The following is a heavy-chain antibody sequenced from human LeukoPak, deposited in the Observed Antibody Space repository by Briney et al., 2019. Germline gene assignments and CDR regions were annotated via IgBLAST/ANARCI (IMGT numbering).Heavy chain of an antibody. CDR3: ARALPFYGFDY. V-gene: IGHV3-33*01. CDR1: GFTFSSYG. D-gene: IGHD3-16*01. Sequence: SGRSLRLSCAASGFTFSSYGMHWVRQAPGKGLEWVAVIWYDGSNKYYAGSVKGRFTISRENAKNSLYLQINSLRAGDTAVYYCARALPFYGFDYWGQGTLVTVSS. CDR2: IWYDGSNK. J-gene: IGHJ4*02.